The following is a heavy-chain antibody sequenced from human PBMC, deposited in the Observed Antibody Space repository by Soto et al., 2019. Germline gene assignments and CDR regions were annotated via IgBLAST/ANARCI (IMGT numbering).Heavy chain of an antibody. CDR1: GYTFTSYY. D-gene: IGHD2-2*01. V-gene: IGHV1-46*01. Sequence: ASVKVSCKASGYTFTSYYMHWVRQAPGQGLEWMGIINPSGGSTSYAQKFQGRVTMTRDTSTSTVYMELSSLRSEDTVVYYCARGLGYCSSTSCYFDYWGQGTLVTVSS. CDR2: INPSGGST. J-gene: IGHJ4*02. CDR3: ARGLGYCSSTSCYFDY.